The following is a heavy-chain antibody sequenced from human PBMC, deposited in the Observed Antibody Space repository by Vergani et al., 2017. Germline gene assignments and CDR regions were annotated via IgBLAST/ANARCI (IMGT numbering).Heavy chain of an antibody. Sequence: QVQLQESGPGLVKPSQTLSLTCTVSGGSISSGGYYWSWIRQHPGKGLEWIGYIYYSGSTYYNPSLKSRVTISVDTSKNQFSLKLSSVTAADTAVYYCARDVWQLAPEIYYGMDVWGQGTTVTVSS. CDR1: GGSISSGGYY. CDR2: IYYSGST. J-gene: IGHJ6*02. V-gene: IGHV4-31*03. D-gene: IGHD6-6*01. CDR3: ARDVWQLAPEIYYGMDV.